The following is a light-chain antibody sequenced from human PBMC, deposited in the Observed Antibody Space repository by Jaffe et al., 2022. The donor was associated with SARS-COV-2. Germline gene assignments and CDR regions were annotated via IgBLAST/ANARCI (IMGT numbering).Light chain of an antibody. J-gene: IGKJ1*01. CDR2: GAS. CDR3: QQYGSSPT. CDR1: QRVKGSS. V-gene: IGKV3-20*01. Sequence: ENVLTQSPGTLSLSPGDRATLSCRASQRVKGSSLAWYQQRPGQAPRILIYGASSRATGIPDRFSGSGSGTDFTLTISRLEPEDSAVYYCQQYGSSPTFGQGTKVEIK.